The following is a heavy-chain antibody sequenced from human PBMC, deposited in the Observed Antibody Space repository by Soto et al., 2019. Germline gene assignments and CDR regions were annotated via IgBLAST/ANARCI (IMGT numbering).Heavy chain of an antibody. V-gene: IGHV3-11*04. CDR1: GFTFCDYY. CDR2: ISSSSTI. D-gene: IGHD3-3*01. J-gene: IGHJ6*02. CDR3: ARDRRITIFGDYYYYYDMDV. Sequence: GGSLRLSCAASGFTFCDYYMNWVRQAPGKGLEWVSSISSSSTIYYADSVKGRFTISRDNAKNSLYLQMNSLRAEDTAVYYCARDRRITIFGDYYYYYDMDVWGQGTTVTISS.